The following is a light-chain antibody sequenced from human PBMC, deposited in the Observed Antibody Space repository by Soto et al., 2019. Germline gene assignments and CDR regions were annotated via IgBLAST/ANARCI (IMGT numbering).Light chain of an antibody. CDR2: MAS. CDR1: QSISSW. CDR3: QQYNSYSRT. Sequence: DIQMTQSPSTLSASVGERVTITCRASQSISSWLAWYQQKPGKAPKRLIYMASSLESGVPSRFSGYGSGAEVTLTISSLQPDDFATYYCQQYNSYSRTFGQGTKVDIK. J-gene: IGKJ1*01. V-gene: IGKV1-5*03.